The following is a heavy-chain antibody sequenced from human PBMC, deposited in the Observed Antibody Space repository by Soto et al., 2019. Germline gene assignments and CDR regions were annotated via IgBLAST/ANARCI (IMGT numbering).Heavy chain of an antibody. CDR1: GFTFSSYG. J-gene: IGHJ4*02. CDR3: AQDMSWYYSGSGDDY. D-gene: IGHD3-10*01. CDR2: ISFDGSNK. V-gene: IGHV3-30*18. Sequence: QVQLVESGGGVVRPGRSLRLSCAASGFTFSSYGMHWVRQAPGKGLEWVAVISFDGSNKYYADSVKGRFTISRDNYKNTLYRQMNSLRFEDTAVYYCAQDMSWYYSGSGDDYWGQGTLVTVSS.